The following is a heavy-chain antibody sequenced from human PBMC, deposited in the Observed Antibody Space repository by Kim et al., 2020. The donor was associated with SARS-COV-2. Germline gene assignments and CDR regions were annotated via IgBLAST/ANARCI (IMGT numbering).Heavy chain of an antibody. Sequence: NPALKGRVSMSADTSKNHFSLTLSSGTAADTAVYYCARHPPWAADKGGFDPWGQGTLVTVSS. CDR3: ARHPPWAADKGGFDP. V-gene: IGHV4-39*01. J-gene: IGHJ5*02. D-gene: IGHD6-13*01.